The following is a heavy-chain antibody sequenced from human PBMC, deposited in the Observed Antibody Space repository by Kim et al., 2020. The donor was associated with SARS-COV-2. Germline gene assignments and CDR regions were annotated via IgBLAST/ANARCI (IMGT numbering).Heavy chain of an antibody. Sequence: GGSLRLSCAASGFTVSLNYMSWVRQAPGKGLEWVSLVNSGGATYYADSVKGRFTISRDSSNNALYLQMNSLRAEDTAVYYCARDSGRYYNYGMDVWGQGTTVTVSS. D-gene: IGHD1-26*01. V-gene: IGHV3-53*01. CDR1: GFTVSLNY. J-gene: IGHJ6*02. CDR2: VNSGGAT. CDR3: ARDSGRYYNYGMDV.